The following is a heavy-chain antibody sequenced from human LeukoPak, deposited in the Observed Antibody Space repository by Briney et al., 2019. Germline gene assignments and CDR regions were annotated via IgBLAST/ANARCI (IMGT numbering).Heavy chain of an antibody. D-gene: IGHD4-17*01. CDR2: ISSSAGST. CDR1: GFTFSNFA. V-gene: IGHV3-23*01. J-gene: IGHJ4*02. CDR3: AKAARTTVTYSFDS. Sequence: GGSLRLSCAASGFTFSNFAMSWVRQAPGKGLEWVSAISSSAGSTSNADSVKGRFTISRDNSKNTLYLQMNSLRAEDTAMYYCAKAARTTVTYSFDSWGQGTLVTVSS.